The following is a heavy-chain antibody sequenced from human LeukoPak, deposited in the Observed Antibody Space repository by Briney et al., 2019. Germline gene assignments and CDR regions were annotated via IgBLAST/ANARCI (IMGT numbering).Heavy chain of an antibody. CDR1: GFTFSSYA. CDR3: AKDGDCSGGSCYHTYYYGMDV. CDR2: ISGSGGST. V-gene: IGHV3-23*01. D-gene: IGHD2-15*01. Sequence: GGSLRLSCAASGFTFSSYAMSWVRQAPGKGLEWVSAISGSGGSTYYADSVKGRFTISRDNSKNTLYLQMNSLRAEDTAVYYCAKDGDCSGGSCYHTYYYGMDVWGQGTTVTVSS. J-gene: IGHJ6*02.